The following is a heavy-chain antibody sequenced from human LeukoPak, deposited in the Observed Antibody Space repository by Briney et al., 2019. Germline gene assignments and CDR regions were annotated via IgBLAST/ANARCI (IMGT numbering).Heavy chain of an antibody. CDR2: MNPNSGNT. V-gene: IGHV1-8*02. J-gene: IGHJ4*02. CDR3: ARGYSGSSGY. CDR1: GYTFTSYY. D-gene: IGHD1-26*01. Sequence: ASVKVSCKASGYTFTSYYMHWVRQAPGQGLEWMGWMNPNSGNTGYAQKFQGRVTMTRNTSISTAYMELSSLRSEDTAVYYCARGYSGSSGYWGQGTLVTVSS.